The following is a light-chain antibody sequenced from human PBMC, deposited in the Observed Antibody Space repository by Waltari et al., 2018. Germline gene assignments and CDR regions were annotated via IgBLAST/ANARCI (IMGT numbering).Light chain of an antibody. CDR2: DVS. CDR3: QQRDSWPLT. J-gene: IGKJ4*01. Sequence: MVLTQSPVILSLSPGERAALSCRARPNIGSQLAWYQQRPGHAPRLLIDDVSNRVTGIPARFSGSGSGTDFTLTISGLAPEDTAVYYCQQRDSWPLTFGGGTKVEI. V-gene: IGKV3-11*01. CDR1: PNIGSQ.